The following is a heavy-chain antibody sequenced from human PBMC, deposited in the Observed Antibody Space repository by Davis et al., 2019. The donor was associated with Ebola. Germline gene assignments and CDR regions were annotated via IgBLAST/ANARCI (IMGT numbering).Heavy chain of an antibody. CDR1: QFTFRSYG. V-gene: IGHV3-30*03. CDR3: AGQGYCSSIMCNHAPSGD. D-gene: IGHD2-15*01. Sequence: GESLKISCVTSQFTFRSYGMHWVRQAPGKGLEWVAVISHDRSETHYADSVKGRFIVSRENSKSSLYLQMNSLRPEDTAMYYCAGQGYCSSIMCNHAPSGDWGQGTLVTVSS. J-gene: IGHJ4*02. CDR2: ISHDRSET.